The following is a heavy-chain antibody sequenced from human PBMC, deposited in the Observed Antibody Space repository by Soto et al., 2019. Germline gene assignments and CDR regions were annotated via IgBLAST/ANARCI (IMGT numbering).Heavy chain of an antibody. CDR3: ARKYYDFWSGYYDGGDYYYGMDV. Sequence: GESLKISCKGSGYSFTSYWISWVRQMPGKGLEWMGRIDPSDSYTNYSPSFQGHVTISADKSISTAYLQWSSLKASDTAMYYCARKYYDFWSGYYDGGDYYYGMDVWGQGTTVTVSS. CDR1: GYSFTSYW. J-gene: IGHJ6*02. CDR2: IDPSDSYT. V-gene: IGHV5-10-1*01. D-gene: IGHD3-3*01.